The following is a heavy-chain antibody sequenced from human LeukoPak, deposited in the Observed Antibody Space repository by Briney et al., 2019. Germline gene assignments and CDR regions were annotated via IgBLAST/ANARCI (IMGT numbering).Heavy chain of an antibody. V-gene: IGHV1-2*06. Sequence: ASVKVSCKASGYTFTGYYMHWVRQAPGQELEWMGRINPNSGGTNYAQKFQGRVTMTRDTSISTAYMELSRPRSDDTAVYYCARVKSMGDGYNSQYFDYWGQGTLVTVSS. CDR3: ARVKSMGDGYNSQYFDY. J-gene: IGHJ4*02. D-gene: IGHD5-24*01. CDR2: INPNSGGT. CDR1: GYTFTGYY.